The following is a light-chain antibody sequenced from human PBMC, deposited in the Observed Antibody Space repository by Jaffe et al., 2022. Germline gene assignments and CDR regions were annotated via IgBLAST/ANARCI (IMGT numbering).Light chain of an antibody. CDR1: QSVSSY. J-gene: IGKJ5*01. V-gene: IGKV3-11*01. CDR2: DAS. Sequence: EIVLTQSPATLSLSPGERATLSCRASQSVSSYLAWYQQKPGQAPRLLIYDASNRATGIPARFSGSGSGTDFTLTISSLEPEDFAVYYCQQRSSFSITFGQGTRLEIK. CDR3: QQRSSFSIT.